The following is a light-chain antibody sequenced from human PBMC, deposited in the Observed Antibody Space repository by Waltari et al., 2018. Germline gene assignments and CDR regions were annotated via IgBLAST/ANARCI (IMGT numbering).Light chain of an antibody. CDR1: NIGCKS. CDR2: YDT. Sequence: SYMLAQPPSVSVAPGATASITCGGNNIGCKSVHWYQQKPGQAPGLVIYYDTARPSGIPERFSSSISENTATLTISRVEAGDEADYYCQVWDRSSGVKVFFGGGTKMTVL. CDR3: QVWDRSSGVKVF. J-gene: IGLJ2*01. V-gene: IGLV3-21*04.